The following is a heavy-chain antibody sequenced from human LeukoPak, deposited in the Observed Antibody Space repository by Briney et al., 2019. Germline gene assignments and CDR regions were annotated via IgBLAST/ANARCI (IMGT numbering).Heavy chain of an antibody. J-gene: IGHJ4*02. CDR2: ISLTGLT. V-gene: IGHV4-4*02. Sequence: SGTLSLTCGVSGGSISNTNWWSWVRPPPGQGLEWIGEISLTGLTHYNPSLVSRVTVSLDKSKNQLSLNLTSVTAADTAVYYCSRENGAFSPFGYWGQETLVTVLS. CDR1: GGSISNTNW. D-gene: IGHD2-8*01. CDR3: SRENGAFSPFGY.